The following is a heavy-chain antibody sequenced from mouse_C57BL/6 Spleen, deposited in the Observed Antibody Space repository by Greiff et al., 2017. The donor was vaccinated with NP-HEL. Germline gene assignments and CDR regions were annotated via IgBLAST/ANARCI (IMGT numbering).Heavy chain of an antibody. V-gene: IGHV1-81*01. CDR1: GYTFTSYG. J-gene: IGHJ4*01. CDR3: ARLNYSNYALYAMDY. Sequence: QVQLKESGAELARPGASVKLSCKASGYTFTSYGISWVKQRTGQGLEWIGEIYPRSGNTYYNEKFKGKATLTADKSSSTAYMELRSLTSEDSAVYVCARLNYSNYALYAMDYWGQGTSVTVSS. D-gene: IGHD2-5*01. CDR2: IYPRSGNT.